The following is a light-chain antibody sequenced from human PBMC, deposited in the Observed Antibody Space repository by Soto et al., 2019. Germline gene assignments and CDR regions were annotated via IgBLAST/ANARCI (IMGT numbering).Light chain of an antibody. CDR2: TAS. CDR3: QQFASSPLT. J-gene: IGKJ4*01. CDR1: QSVGRNY. V-gene: IGKV3-20*01. Sequence: EIVLTQSPGTLSVSPGERATLSCRASQSVGRNYLAWYRQKPGQAPRLLIYTASSRATGIPDRFSGSGSGTDFTLTISRLEPEDFAVYYCQQFASSPLTFGGGTKVETK.